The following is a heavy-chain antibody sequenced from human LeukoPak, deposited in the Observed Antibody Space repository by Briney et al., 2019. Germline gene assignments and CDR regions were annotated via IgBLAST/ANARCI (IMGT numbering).Heavy chain of an antibody. CDR2: IYTSGST. Sequence: ASETLSLTCTVSGGSISSYYWSWIRQPAGKGLEWIGRIYTSGSTNYNPSLKSRVTISVDTSKNQFSLKLSSVTAADTAVYFCARGFRGPNFDHWGQGTLVTVSS. V-gene: IGHV4-4*07. CDR1: GGSISSYY. J-gene: IGHJ4*02. D-gene: IGHD3-10*01. CDR3: ARGFRGPNFDH.